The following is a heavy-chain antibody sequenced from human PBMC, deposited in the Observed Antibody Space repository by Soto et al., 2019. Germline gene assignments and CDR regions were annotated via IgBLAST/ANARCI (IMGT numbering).Heavy chain of an antibody. D-gene: IGHD6-19*01. V-gene: IGHV3-30-3*01. CDR2: ISYDGSNK. J-gene: IGHJ4*02. CDR3: ARVSNSSGWSLYYFDY. CDR1: GFTFSSYA. Sequence: QVQLVESGGGVVQPGRSLRLSCAASGFTFSSYAMHWVRQAPGKGLEWVAVISYDGSNKYYADSVKGRFTISRDNSKNTLYLQMNSLRAEDTAVYYCARVSNSSGWSLYYFDYWGQGTLVTVSS.